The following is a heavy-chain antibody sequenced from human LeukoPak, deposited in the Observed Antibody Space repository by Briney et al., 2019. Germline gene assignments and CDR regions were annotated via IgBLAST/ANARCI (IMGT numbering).Heavy chain of an antibody. CDR1: GGTFSSYA. Sequence: SVKVSCKASGGTFSSYAISWVRQAPGQGLEWMGGIIPIFGTANYAQKFQGRVTITADESTSTAYMELSSLRSEDTAVYYCARDPARYCSSPSCYTEADYYYGMDVWGQGTTVTVSS. CDR3: ARDPARYCSSPSCYTEADYYYGMDV. CDR2: IIPIFGTA. D-gene: IGHD2-2*02. J-gene: IGHJ6*02. V-gene: IGHV1-69*13.